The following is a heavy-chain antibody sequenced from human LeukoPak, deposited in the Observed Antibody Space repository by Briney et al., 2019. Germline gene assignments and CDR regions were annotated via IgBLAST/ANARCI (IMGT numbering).Heavy chain of an antibody. D-gene: IGHD3-10*01. J-gene: IGHJ4*02. CDR2: VYSSGTA. Sequence: SETLPLTCTVSGDSNSVHYWSWIRLPPGKGPEWIGYVYSSGTANYNPSLKSRASISIDTSKNQFSLRLTSVTAADSAVYYCASTGQIGVFDFWGQGTLVTVSS. CDR3: ASTGQIGVFDF. CDR1: GDSNSVHY. V-gene: IGHV4-59*11.